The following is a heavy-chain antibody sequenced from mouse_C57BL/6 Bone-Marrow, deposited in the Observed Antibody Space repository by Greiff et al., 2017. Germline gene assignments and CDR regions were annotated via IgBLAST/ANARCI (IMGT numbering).Heavy chain of an antibody. CDR3: ARDADGYDGRAWFAY. CDR1: GFTFSDFY. D-gene: IGHD2-2*01. CDR2: SRNKANDYTT. J-gene: IGHJ3*01. Sequence: EVKLMESGGGLVQSGRSLRLSCATSGFTFSDFYMEWVRQAPGKGLEWIAASRNKANDYTTEYSASVKGRFIVSRDTSQSILYLQMNALRAEDTAIYYCARDADGYDGRAWFAYWGQGTLVTVSA. V-gene: IGHV7-1*01.